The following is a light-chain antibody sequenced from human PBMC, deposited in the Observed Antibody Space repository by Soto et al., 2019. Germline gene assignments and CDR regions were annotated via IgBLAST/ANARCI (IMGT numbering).Light chain of an antibody. Sequence: QCALTQPASVSGSPGQSITISCTGTSSDVGSYNLVSWYQQHPGKAPKLMIYDVSKRPSGVSNRFSGSKSGNTASLTISGLQAEDEADYYCCSYAGSRTLVLGGGTKVTVL. V-gene: IGLV2-23*02. CDR2: DVS. CDR3: CSYAGSRTLV. CDR1: SSDVGSYNL. J-gene: IGLJ2*01.